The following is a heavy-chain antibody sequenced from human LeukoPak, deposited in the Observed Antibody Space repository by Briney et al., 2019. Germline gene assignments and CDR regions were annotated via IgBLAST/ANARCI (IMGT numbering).Heavy chain of an antibody. D-gene: IGHD4-17*01. CDR1: GFTVSSNS. Sequence: PGGSLRLSCTVSGFTVSSNSMSWVRQAPGKGLEWVSFIYSAGSTHYSDSVKGRFTISIDNSKNTLYLQMNSLRAEDTAVYYCARERGYGDFDYWGQGTLVTVSS. V-gene: IGHV3-53*01. CDR2: IYSAGST. CDR3: ARERGYGDFDY. J-gene: IGHJ4*02.